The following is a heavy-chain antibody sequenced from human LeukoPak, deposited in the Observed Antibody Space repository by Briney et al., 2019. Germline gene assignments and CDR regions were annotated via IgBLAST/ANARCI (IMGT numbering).Heavy chain of an antibody. V-gene: IGHV3-21*01. CDR1: GFTFSSYS. D-gene: IGHD2-8*02. Sequence: GGSLRLSCAASGFTFSSYSMNWVRQAPGKGLEWVSFISSSSSYIYYADSVKGRFTISRDNARNSLYLQMNSLRAEDTAVYYCARLTGYYFDYWGQGTLVTVSS. CDR2: ISSSSSYI. CDR3: ARLTGYYFDY. J-gene: IGHJ4*02.